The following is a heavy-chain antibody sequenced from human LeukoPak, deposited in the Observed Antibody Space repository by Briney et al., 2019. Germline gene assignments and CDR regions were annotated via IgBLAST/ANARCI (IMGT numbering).Heavy chain of an antibody. V-gene: IGHV5-51*01. D-gene: IGHD3-22*01. Sequence: GESLKISCKGSGYSFTSYWIGWVRQMPGKGLEWMGIIYPGDSDTRYSPSFQGQVPISADKSISTASLQWSSLQASDTAMYYCARRDYFDSSGSATTFDLWGQGTMVTVSS. CDR3: ARRDYFDSSGSATTFDL. CDR1: GYSFTSYW. J-gene: IGHJ3*01. CDR2: IYPGDSDT.